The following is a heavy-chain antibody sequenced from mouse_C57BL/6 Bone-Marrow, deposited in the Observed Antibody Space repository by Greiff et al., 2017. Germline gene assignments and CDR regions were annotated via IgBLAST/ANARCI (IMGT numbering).Heavy chain of an antibody. CDR1: GFNIKDYY. V-gene: IGHV1-85*01. Sequence: QVQLKQSGAELVRPGASVKLSCTASGFNIKDYYMHWVKQRPEQGLEWIGWIYPRDGSTKYNEKFKGKATLTVDTSSSTAYMELHSLTSEDSAVYFCAWYFDVWGIGTTVTVSS. CDR3: AWYFDV. CDR2: IYPRDGST. J-gene: IGHJ1*03.